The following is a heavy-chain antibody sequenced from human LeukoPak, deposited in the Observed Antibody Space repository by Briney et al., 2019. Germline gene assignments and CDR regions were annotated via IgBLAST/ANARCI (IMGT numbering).Heavy chain of an antibody. J-gene: IGHJ3*01. Sequence: PSETLSLTCTVSGGSISSGAYWGWVRQPPGKGLEWIATIYRTGNTYYNTSLESRVTISIDTSKDQFSLKLNSVTAADTAVYYCANSWYYYDSSGLPKADAFDRWGQGTLVTVSS. CDR1: GGSISSGAY. D-gene: IGHD3-22*01. CDR3: ANSWYYYDSSGLPKADAFDR. V-gene: IGHV4-38-2*02. CDR2: IYRTGNT.